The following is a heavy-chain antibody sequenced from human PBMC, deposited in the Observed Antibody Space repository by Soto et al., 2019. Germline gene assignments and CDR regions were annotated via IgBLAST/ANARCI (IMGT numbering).Heavy chain of an antibody. CDR3: ARMVGALGKWFDP. CDR2: ISAYNGNT. J-gene: IGHJ5*02. Sequence: ASVKFSCKASGYTFASYGISWVRQAPGQGLEWMGRISAYNGNTNYAQKLQGRVTMTTDTSTSTAYMELRSLRSDDTAVYYCARMVGALGKWFDPWCQGILVTVSS. V-gene: IGHV1-18*01. CDR1: GYTFASYG. D-gene: IGHD2-15*01.